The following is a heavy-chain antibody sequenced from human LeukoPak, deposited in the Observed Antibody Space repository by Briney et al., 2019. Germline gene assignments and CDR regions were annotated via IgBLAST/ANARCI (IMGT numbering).Heavy chain of an antibody. V-gene: IGHV3-23*01. CDR1: GFTFSSYA. Sequence: GGSLRLSCAASGFTFSSYAMSWVRQAPGKGLEWVSAISGSGGSTYYAVSVKGRFTISRDNSKNTLYLQMNSLRAEDTAVYYCAKAYTGYSSGWPSYWGQGTLVTVSS. D-gene: IGHD6-19*01. J-gene: IGHJ4*02. CDR2: ISGSGGST. CDR3: AKAYTGYSSGWPSY.